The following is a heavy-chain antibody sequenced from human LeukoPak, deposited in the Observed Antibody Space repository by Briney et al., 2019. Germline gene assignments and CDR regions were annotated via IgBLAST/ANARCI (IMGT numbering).Heavy chain of an antibody. Sequence: PSETLSLTCAVSGVSISPYYWAWIRQPPGKGLEWIGYIHTSGSNNQYPSLKSRVTISVDKSKNHFSLRLTSVTAADPAVYYCASLSAAVHLGAFDLWGQGTMVTVSS. CDR1: GVSISPYY. J-gene: IGHJ3*01. V-gene: IGHV4-4*09. CDR3: ASLSAAVHLGAFDL. D-gene: IGHD3-3*01. CDR2: IHTSGSN.